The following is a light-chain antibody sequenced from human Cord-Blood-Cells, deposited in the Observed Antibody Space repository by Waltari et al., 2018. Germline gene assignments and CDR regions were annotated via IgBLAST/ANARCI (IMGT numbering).Light chain of an antibody. Sequence: QSALTQPASVSGSPGQSITISCTGTSSDVGGYNYVSWYQQHPGKAPKLMIYAVSNRPSGVSNRFSGSKSGKTASLTISGLQAEDEADYYCSSYTSSSTLVFGTGTKVTVL. CDR2: AVS. V-gene: IGLV2-14*01. J-gene: IGLJ1*01. CDR1: SSDVGGYNY. CDR3: SSYTSSSTLV.